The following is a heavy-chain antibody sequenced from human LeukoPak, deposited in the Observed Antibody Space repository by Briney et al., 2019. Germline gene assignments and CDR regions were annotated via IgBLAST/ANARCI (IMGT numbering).Heavy chain of an antibody. V-gene: IGHV1-46*01. Sequence: ASVKVSCKASGYTFTSHYMHWVRQAPGQGLEWMGIINPSGGSTSYAQKFQGRVTMTRDMSTSTVYMELSSLRSEDTAVYYCARASRSYTFDYWGQGTLVTVSS. CDR2: INPSGGST. CDR1: GYTFTSHY. CDR3: ARASRSYTFDY. J-gene: IGHJ4*02. D-gene: IGHD2-2*02.